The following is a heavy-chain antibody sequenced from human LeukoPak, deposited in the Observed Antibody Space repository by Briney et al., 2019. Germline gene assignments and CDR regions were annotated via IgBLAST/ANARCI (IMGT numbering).Heavy chain of an antibody. CDR3: ARDLGLYSNGWEYYFDS. D-gene: IGHD6-19*01. CDR2: MTGSGHRI. V-gene: IGHV3-11*01. Sequence: GGSLRLSCAASGFTFRDYYMSWIRQAPGKGPEWVAYMTGSGHRIYYADSVKGRFTISRDNTQNSLYLQMNSLRAEDTAVYYCARDLGLYSNGWEYYFDSWRQGTLVTVSS. J-gene: IGHJ4*02. CDR1: GFTFRDYY.